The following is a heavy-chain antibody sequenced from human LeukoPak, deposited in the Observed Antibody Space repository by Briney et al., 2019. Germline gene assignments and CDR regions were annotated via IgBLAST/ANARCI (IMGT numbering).Heavy chain of an antibody. D-gene: IGHD2-8*01. CDR1: GYTFTSYG. J-gene: IGHJ6*02. CDR3: ARDRYCTNGVCPVYYYYGMDV. Sequence: ASVKVSCKASGYTFTSYGISWVGQAPGQGGEWMGWISAYNGKKKYVQKLQGRVTMTTDRSTRKDYMELRSLRSDDTAVYYCARDRYCTNGVCPVYYYYGMDVWGQGTTVTVSS. CDR2: ISAYNGKK. V-gene: IGHV1-18*01.